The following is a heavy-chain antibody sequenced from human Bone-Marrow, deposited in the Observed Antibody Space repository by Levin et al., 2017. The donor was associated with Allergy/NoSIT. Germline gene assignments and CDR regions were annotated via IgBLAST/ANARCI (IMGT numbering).Heavy chain of an antibody. CDR2: IYAGDSDA. Sequence: PGGSLRLSCKTFGYNFRIYWIAWVRQMPGKGLEWMGSIYAGDSDAKYSPSFQGQVTLSVDKSINTAYLQWNSLKASDTAVYYCGRLSGGITAAGDYFDYWGQGTLVTVSS. CDR1: GYNFRIYW. V-gene: IGHV5-51*01. D-gene: IGHD6-19*01. CDR3: GRLSGGITAAGDYFDY. J-gene: IGHJ4*02.